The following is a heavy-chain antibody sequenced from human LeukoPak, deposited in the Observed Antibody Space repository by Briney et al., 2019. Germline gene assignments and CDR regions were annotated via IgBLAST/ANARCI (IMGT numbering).Heavy chain of an antibody. CDR2: ISTTI. CDR1: GFTFSSYS. CDR3: ASLSNTGAFDI. Sequence: GGSLRLSCAASGFTFSSYSMNWVRQAPGKGLEWVSYISTTIYYADSVKGRFTISRDNAKNSLYLQMNSLRAEDTAVYYCASLSNTGAFDIWGQGTMVTVSS. V-gene: IGHV3-48*04. J-gene: IGHJ3*02. D-gene: IGHD1-14*01.